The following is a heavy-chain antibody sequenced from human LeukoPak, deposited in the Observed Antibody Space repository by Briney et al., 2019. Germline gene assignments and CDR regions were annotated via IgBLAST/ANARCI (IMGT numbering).Heavy chain of an antibody. CDR1: GFTFSSYA. CDR2: ISYDGSNK. V-gene: IGHV3-30-3*01. J-gene: IGHJ6*03. Sequence: GRSLRLSCAASGFTFSSYAMHWVRQAPGKGLEWVAVISYDGSNKYYADSVKGRFTISRDNSKNTLYLQMNSLRAEDTAVYYCAKDQPYYMDVWGKGTTVTVSS. CDR3: AKDQPYYMDV.